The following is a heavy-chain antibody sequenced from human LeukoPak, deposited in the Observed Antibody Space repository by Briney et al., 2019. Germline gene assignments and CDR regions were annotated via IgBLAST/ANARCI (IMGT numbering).Heavy chain of an antibody. CDR1: GFSFSDYA. D-gene: IGHD6-13*01. V-gene: IGHV3-23*01. Sequence: GGSLRLSCAASGFSFSDYAMSWVRQAPGKGLEWVSGFSESFSGSGGKTHSADSVKGRFTISRDNSRNMLYLEMNSLRVEDTAVYYCVSLSNPYTSRWDLDYWGRGTLVTVSS. J-gene: IGHJ4*02. CDR2: FSESFSGSGGKT. CDR3: VSLSNPYTSRWDLDY.